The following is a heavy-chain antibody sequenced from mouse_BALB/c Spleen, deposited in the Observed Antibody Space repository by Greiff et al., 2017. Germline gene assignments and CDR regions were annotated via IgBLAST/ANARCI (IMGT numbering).Heavy chain of an antibody. CDR1: GYTFTSYW. V-gene: IGHV1-7*01. CDR2: INPSTGYT. D-gene: IGHD2-1*01. Sequence: VQLQQSGAELAKPGASVKMSCKASGYTFTSYWMHWVKQRPGQGLEWIGYINPSTGYTEYNQKFKGKATLTADKSSSTAYMQLSSLTSENSAVYFCARGGNRYYFDYWGQGTTLTVSS. J-gene: IGHJ2*01. CDR3: ARGGNRYYFDY.